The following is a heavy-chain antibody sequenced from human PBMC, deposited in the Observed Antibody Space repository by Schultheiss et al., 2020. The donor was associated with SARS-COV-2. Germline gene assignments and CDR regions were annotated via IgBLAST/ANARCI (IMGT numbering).Heavy chain of an antibody. CDR3: ARDYYYYGMDV. Sequence: GGSLRLSCAASGFTFSSYSMSWIRQAPGKGLEWVAVIWYDGSNKYYADSVKGRFTISRDNSKNTLYLQMNSLRAEDTAVYYCARDYYYYGMDVWGQGTTVTVSS. CDR2: IWYDGSNK. J-gene: IGHJ6*02. CDR1: GFTFSSYS. V-gene: IGHV3-33*08.